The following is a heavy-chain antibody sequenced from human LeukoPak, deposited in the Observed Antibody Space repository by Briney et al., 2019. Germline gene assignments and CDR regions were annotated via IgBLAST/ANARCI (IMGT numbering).Heavy chain of an antibody. J-gene: IGHJ4*02. CDR3: ARADRAAASPSLH. CDR2: INSDGSST. CDR1: GFTFSGYW. D-gene: IGHD6-25*01. Sequence: PPGGSLRLSCAASGFTFSGYWMHWVRQAPGKGLVWVSRINSDGSSTSYADSVKGRFTISRDNAKNTLYLQMNSLRAEDTAVYYCARADRAAASPSLHWGQGTLVTVSS. V-gene: IGHV3-74*01.